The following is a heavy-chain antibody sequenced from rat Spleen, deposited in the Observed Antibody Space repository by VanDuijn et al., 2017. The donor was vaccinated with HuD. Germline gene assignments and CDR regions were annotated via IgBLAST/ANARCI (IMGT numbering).Heavy chain of an antibody. V-gene: IGHV2-1*01. Sequence: QVQLKESGPGLVQPSETLSLTCTVSGFSLSSNSVHWVRQPPGKGLEWMGIIRSGGSTDYNSALKSRLSISRDTSKSQVFLKMNSLQTEDTASYYCARDAGILRYWGQGVMVTVSS. CDR3: ARDAGILRY. CDR2: IRSGGST. J-gene: IGHJ2*01. D-gene: IGHD1-6*01. CDR1: GFSLSSNS.